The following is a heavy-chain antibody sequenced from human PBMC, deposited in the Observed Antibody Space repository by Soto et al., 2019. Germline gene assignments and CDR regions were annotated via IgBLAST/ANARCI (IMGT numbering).Heavy chain of an antibody. V-gene: IGHV4-39*01. D-gene: IGHD2-8*01. CDR1: GGSISSSSHY. CDR2: IYYTGHT. Sequence: PSETLSLTCTVSGGSISSSSHYWGWVRQPPGKGLEWIGSIYYTGHTYSNPALKSRVTMSIDTSQNHFSLKLSSVTAADTAVYYCTRHGDLVGYCTFSSGHGGYYFGMDVWGQGTAVIASS. J-gene: IGHJ6*02. CDR3: TRHGDLVGYCTFSSGHGGYYFGMDV.